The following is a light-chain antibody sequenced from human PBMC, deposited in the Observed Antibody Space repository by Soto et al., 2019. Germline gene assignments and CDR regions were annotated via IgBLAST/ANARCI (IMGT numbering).Light chain of an antibody. CDR2: AAS. Sequence: DIQMTQSPSSLSASVGDRVTITCRASQSIRIYLNWYQKKPGKAPKLLIHAASSLQSGVPSTFSASGSGTDFALTISSLQPEDFATYYCHQTYANPWTFSQGTKVEVK. CDR1: QSIRIY. V-gene: IGKV1-39*01. CDR3: HQTYANPWT. J-gene: IGKJ1*01.